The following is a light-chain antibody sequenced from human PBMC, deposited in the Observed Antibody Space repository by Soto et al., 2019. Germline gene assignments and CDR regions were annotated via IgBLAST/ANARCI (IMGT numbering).Light chain of an antibody. V-gene: IGLV2-14*01. CDR3: SSYTTSTSFIL. Sequence: QSALTQPASVSGSPGPSITISCTGTSSDIGNYDFVSWYQQVPGTAPTAMIYEASSRPSGVSNRFSGSTSGNTASLTISGLQAEDEAYYDCSSYTTSTSFILFGGGTKVTVL. CDR2: EAS. J-gene: IGLJ2*01. CDR1: SSDIGNYDF.